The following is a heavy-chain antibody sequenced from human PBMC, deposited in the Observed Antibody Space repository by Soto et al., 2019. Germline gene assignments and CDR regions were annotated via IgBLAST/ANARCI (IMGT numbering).Heavy chain of an antibody. CDR1: GFTFDDYG. CDR3: VRATPYYDILAGGLDY. CDR2: INWNGGNT. Sequence: EEQLVESGGGVVRPGGSLRLSCAASGFTFDDYGMSWVRQAPGKGLEWVSLINWNGGNTGYAASVKGRFTISRDNDKNSLYLQMNSLRAEDTALYYCVRATPYYDILAGGLDYWGQGTLVTVSS. V-gene: IGHV3-20*04. D-gene: IGHD3-9*01. J-gene: IGHJ4*02.